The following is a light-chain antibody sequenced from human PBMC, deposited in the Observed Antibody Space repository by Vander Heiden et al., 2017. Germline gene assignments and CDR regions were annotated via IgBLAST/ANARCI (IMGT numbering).Light chain of an antibody. CDR2: MNN. Sequence: QSVLTQPPSASGTPAQRVTISCSGSSSNIGRNYVYWYQQLPETAPKLLIEMNNQRPSGVPDRFACSKSGTSASPAISGLRSEDEAEDDCAAWDDSLSGVVFGGGTKLTVL. V-gene: IGLV1-47*01. CDR1: SSNIGRNY. CDR3: AAWDDSLSGVV. J-gene: IGLJ2*01.